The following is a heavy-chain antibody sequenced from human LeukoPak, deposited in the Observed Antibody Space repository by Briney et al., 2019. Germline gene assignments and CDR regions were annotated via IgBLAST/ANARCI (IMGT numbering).Heavy chain of an antibody. CDR1: GFTFSSYE. CDR2: ISSSGSTI. CDR3: AELGIAMIGGV. D-gene: IGHD3-10*02. Sequence: GGSLRLSCAASGFTFSSYEMNWVRQAPGRGLEWVSYISSSGSTIYYADSVKGRFTISRDNAKNSLYLQMNSLRAEDTAVYYCAELGIAMIGGVWGKGTTVTISS. J-gene: IGHJ6*04. V-gene: IGHV3-48*03.